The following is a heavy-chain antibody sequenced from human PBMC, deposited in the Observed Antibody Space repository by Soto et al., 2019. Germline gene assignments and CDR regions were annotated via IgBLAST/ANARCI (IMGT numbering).Heavy chain of an antibody. CDR1: RGSIRRGAVY. CDR3: ARDGTVEYPFGMDV. CDR2: IYTSWST. V-gene: IGHV4-30-4*01. Sequence: LSRAWRMARGSIRRGAVYWSRIRQPPGKGLEWIGYIYTSWSTYYNPSLKSRVTISVDTSKNQFSLKLSSVTAADTGVYYCARDGTVEYPFGMDVWGQGTTVTVSS. J-gene: IGHJ6*02. D-gene: IGHD2-8*02.